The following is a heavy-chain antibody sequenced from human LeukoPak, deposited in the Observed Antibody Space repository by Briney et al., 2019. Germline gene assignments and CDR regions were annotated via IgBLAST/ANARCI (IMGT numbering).Heavy chain of an antibody. V-gene: IGHV3-33*06. Sequence: GGSLRLSCAASGFIFSSYGMHWVRQAPGKGLEWVAVIWHDGSSEFYADSVRGRFSISRDDSKNTVYLQMNSLRAGDTALYYCAKDDRGGWSGYFDYWGQGTLVTVSS. CDR1: GFIFSSYG. CDR2: IWHDGSSE. D-gene: IGHD3-22*01. CDR3: AKDDRGGWSGYFDY. J-gene: IGHJ4*02.